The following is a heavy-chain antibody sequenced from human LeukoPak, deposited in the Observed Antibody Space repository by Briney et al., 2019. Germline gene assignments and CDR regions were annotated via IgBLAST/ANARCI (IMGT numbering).Heavy chain of an antibody. CDR1: GYTLTELS. CDR2: FDPEDGVT. V-gene: IGHV1-24*01. CDR3: ATKTANVLRYFDWPPGY. D-gene: IGHD3-9*01. Sequence: ASVKVSCKVSGYTLTELSMHWVRQAPGKGLEWMGGFDPEDGVTIYAQKFQGRVTMTEDTSTDTAYMELSSLRSEDTAVYYCATKTANVLRYFDWPPGYWGQGTLVTVSS. J-gene: IGHJ4*02.